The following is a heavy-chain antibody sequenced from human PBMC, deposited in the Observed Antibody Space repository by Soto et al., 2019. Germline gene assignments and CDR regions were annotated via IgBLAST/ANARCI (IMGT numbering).Heavy chain of an antibody. J-gene: IGHJ5*02. CDR1: GGSISSSSYY. D-gene: IGHD6-13*01. V-gene: IGHV4-39*01. CDR2: IYCSGST. CDR3: ARQSSGIAAAGTRALNWFDP. Sequence: SETLSLTCTVSGGSISSSSYYWGWIRQPPGKGLEWIGSIYCSGSTYYNPSLKSRVTISVDTSKNQFSLTLSSVTAADTAVYYCARQSSGIAAAGTRALNWFDPWGQGTLVTVSS.